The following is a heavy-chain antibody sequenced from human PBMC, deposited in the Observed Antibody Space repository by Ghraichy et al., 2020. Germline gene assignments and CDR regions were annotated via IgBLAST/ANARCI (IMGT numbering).Heavy chain of an antibody. D-gene: IGHD6-13*01. J-gene: IGHJ6*02. V-gene: IGHV1-69*04. Sequence: SVKVSCKASGGTFSSYAISWVRQAPGQGLEWMGRIIPILGIANYAQKFQGRVTITADKSTSTAYMELSSLRSEDTAVYYCASNSYSSSSQYYYGMDVWGQGTTVTVSS. CDR3: ASNSYSSSSQYYYGMDV. CDR2: IIPILGIA. CDR1: GGTFSSYA.